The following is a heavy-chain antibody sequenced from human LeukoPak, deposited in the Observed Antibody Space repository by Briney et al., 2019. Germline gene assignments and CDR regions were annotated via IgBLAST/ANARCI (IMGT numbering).Heavy chain of an antibody. CDR1: GFTFSSYA. Sequence: GGSLRLSCAASGFTFSSYAMTWVRQAPGRGLEWVSGISGSGGTTYCADSVKGRFSIPRDNSKNALYLQLNSLRAEDTAVYYCAKGRNYASGSYGDSWGQGTLVTVSS. J-gene: IGHJ4*02. D-gene: IGHD3-10*01. CDR2: ISGSGGTT. V-gene: IGHV3-23*01. CDR3: AKGRNYASGSYGDS.